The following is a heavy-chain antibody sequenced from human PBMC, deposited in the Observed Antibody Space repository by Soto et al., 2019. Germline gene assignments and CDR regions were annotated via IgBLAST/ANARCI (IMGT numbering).Heavy chain of an antibody. D-gene: IGHD5-18*01. J-gene: IGHJ6*02. CDR3: ARGRRGYSYGTHYYYYGMDV. Sequence: QVQLQQWGAGLLKPSETLSLTCAVYGGSFSGYYWSWIRQPPGKGLEWIGEINHSGSTNYHPSLKSRVTRSVDTSKNQFSRKLSSVTAADTAVYYCARGRRGYSYGTHYYYYGMDVWGQGTTVTVSS. CDR1: GGSFSGYY. CDR2: INHSGST. V-gene: IGHV4-34*01.